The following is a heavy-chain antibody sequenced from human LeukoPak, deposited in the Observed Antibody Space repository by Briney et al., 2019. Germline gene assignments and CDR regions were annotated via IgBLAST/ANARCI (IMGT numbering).Heavy chain of an antibody. J-gene: IGHJ4*02. CDR1: GFTFSSYS. CDR2: ISSGSSYI. V-gene: IGHV3-21*01. CDR3: ARDPEDIVVVPAANGGVGFDY. D-gene: IGHD2-2*01. Sequence: KPGRSLRLSCAASGFTFSSYSMNWVRQAPGKGLEWVSSISSGSSYIYYADSVKGRFTISRDNAKNSLYLQMNSLRAEDTAVYYCARDPEDIVVVPAANGGVGFDYWGQGTLVTVSS.